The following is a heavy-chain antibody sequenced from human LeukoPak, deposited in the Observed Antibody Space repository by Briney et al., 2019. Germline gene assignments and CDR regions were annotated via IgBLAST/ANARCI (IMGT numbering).Heavy chain of an antibody. CDR3: AKSGEDRTPYWYCDL. Sequence: PGGSLRLPCTPSGHIFSTNYMRWLRQAPGKGLEWVSIIYSGGSAYYADSVKGRFTISRDNSKNTLYLQMNGLRAEDTAVYYCAKSGEDRTPYWYCDLWGRGTLVTVSS. CDR1: GHIFSTNY. J-gene: IGHJ2*01. V-gene: IGHV3-66*01. CDR2: IYSGGSA. D-gene: IGHD3-10*01.